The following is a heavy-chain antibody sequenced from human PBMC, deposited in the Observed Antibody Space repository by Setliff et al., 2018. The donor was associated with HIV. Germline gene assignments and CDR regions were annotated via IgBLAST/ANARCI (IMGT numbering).Heavy chain of an antibody. CDR3: ATDGGLWFGRHSYLQN. CDR1: GGSFSGYY. D-gene: IGHD3-10*01. V-gene: IGHV4-34*01. J-gene: IGHJ1*01. CDR2: ITHSGST. Sequence: PSETLSLTCAVYGGSFSGYYWNWIRQSPGKGLEWIGEITHSGSTNYNPSLKSRVTISIDTSKNQLSLKVNSVTAADTAVYYCATDGGLWFGRHSYLQNWGQGTLVTVSS.